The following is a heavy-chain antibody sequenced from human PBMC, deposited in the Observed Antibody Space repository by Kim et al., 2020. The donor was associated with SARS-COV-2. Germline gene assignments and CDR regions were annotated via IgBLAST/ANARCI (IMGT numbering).Heavy chain of an antibody. D-gene: IGHD6-25*01. J-gene: IGHJ6*02. Sequence: RFTISRDNAKNSLYLQMNSLRAEDTAVYYCARDPRRGIAAARYYYCGMDVWGQGTTVTVSS. CDR3: ARDPRRGIAAARYYYCGMDV. V-gene: IGHV3-11*05.